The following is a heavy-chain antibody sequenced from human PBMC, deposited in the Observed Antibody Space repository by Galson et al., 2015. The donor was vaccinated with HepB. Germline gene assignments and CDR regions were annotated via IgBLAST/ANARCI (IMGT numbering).Heavy chain of an antibody. D-gene: IGHD2-21*02. CDR1: GFTFSAYT. Sequence: SLRLSCAASGFTFSAYTMNWVRQAPGKGLEWIAYISGSGNIIYYADSVKGRFTISRDNAENSLSLEMNSLRDEDTAFYYCATFQRPGGVTVFDFWGQGTLVTVSS. V-gene: IGHV3-48*02. CDR3: ATFQRPGGVTVFDF. J-gene: IGHJ4*02. CDR2: ISGSGNII.